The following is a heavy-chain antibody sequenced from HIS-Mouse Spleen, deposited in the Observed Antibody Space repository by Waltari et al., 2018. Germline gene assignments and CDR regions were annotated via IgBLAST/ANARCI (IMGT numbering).Heavy chain of an antibody. Sequence: QVQLQESGPGLVKPSETLSLTCTVSGGSLSSYYWSWIRQPAGTRVEWSGRIYTSGSTNYNPSLKSRVTMSVDTSKNQFSLKLSSVTAADTAVYYCARDFHDFWSGYYGGDKKHDAFDIWGQGTMVTVSS. D-gene: IGHD3-3*01. V-gene: IGHV4-4*07. CDR3: ARDFHDFWSGYYGGDKKHDAFDI. CDR2: IYTSGST. CDR1: GGSLSSYY. J-gene: IGHJ3*02.